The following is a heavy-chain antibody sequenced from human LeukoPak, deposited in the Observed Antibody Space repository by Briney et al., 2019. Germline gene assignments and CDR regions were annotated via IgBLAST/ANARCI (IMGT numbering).Heavy chain of an antibody. J-gene: IGHJ5*02. D-gene: IGHD3-16*01. CDR3: ARLTYGSRWFDP. Sequence: PSETPSLTWTVSGGSISSYYWSWMRQPPGKGLEWIGYIYYSGSTNYNPSLKSRVTISVDTSKNQFSLKLSSVTAADTAVYYWARLTYGSRWFDPWGQGTLVTVSS. CDR1: GGSISSYY. V-gene: IGHV4-59*08. CDR2: IYYSGST.